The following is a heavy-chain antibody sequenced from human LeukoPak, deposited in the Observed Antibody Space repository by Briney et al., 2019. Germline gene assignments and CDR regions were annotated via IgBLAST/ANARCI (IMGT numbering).Heavy chain of an antibody. D-gene: IGHD3-10*01. J-gene: IGHJ4*02. Sequence: GGSLRLSCAASGFTFSSYSMNWVRQAPGKGLEWVSSISSSSSYIYYADSVKGRFTISRDISKNTVYLQMNSLKAEDTAVYYCAKDGVVRGLGPYYFDSWGQGSLVTVSS. CDR2: ISSSSSYI. CDR1: GFTFSSYS. V-gene: IGHV3-21*04. CDR3: AKDGVVRGLGPYYFDS.